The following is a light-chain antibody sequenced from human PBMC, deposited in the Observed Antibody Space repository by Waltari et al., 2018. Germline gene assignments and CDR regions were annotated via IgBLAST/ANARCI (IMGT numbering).Light chain of an antibody. CDR1: QSVTSIS. J-gene: IGKJ4*01. CDR2: GTS. Sequence: EIVLTQSPGTLSLSPGEKATLACSASQSVTSISLAWYQEKLGQAPRLLIYGTSTMATGIPDRFSGSGSGTDFTLTISRLEPEDFAVYYCQQYDGEVVTFGGGTKVEI. CDR3: QQYDGEVVT. V-gene: IGKV3-20*01.